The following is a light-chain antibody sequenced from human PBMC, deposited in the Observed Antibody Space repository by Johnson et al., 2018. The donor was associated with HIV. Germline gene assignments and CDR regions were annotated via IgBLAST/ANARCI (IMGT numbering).Light chain of an antibody. Sequence: QSVLTQPPSVSAAPGQKVTISCSGSSSNIGNNYVSWYQQLPGRAPKLLIYDNNKRPSGIPDRFSGSKSATSATLGITGLQTGDEADYYCGTWDSSLSAVFGTGTKVTVL. CDR3: GTWDSSLSAV. CDR2: DNN. V-gene: IGLV1-51*01. CDR1: SSNIGNNY. J-gene: IGLJ1*01.